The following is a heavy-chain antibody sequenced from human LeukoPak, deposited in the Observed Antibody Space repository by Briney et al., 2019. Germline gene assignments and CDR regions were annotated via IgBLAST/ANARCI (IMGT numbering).Heavy chain of an antibody. V-gene: IGHV1-46*01. CDR2: INPSGGST. Sequence: GASVKVSCKASGYTFTSNYIHWVRQAPGQGLEWMGIINPSGGSTSYAQKFQGRVTMTSDTSTSTVYMELSSLRSEDTAVYYCARNTAMGFFEYWGQGTLVTVSS. CDR1: GYTFTSNY. D-gene: IGHD5-18*01. CDR3: ARNTAMGFFEY. J-gene: IGHJ4*02.